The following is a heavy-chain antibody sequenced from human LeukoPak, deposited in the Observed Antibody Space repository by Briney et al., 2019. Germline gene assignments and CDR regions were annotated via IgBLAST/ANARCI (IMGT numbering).Heavy chain of an antibody. CDR1: GYTFTGYY. CDR2: INPNSGGT. D-gene: IGHD2-2*01. V-gene: IGHV1-2*02. Sequence: ASVKVSCKASGYTFTGYYMHWVRQAPGQGLEWMGWINPNSGGTNYAQKFQGRVTMTRDTSISTAYMELSRLRSDDTAVYYCARGVGFAHYYYMDVWGKGTTVTVSS. J-gene: IGHJ6*03. CDR3: ARGVGFAHYYYMDV.